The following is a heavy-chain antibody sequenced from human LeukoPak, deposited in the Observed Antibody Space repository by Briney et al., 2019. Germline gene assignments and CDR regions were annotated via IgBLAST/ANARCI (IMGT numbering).Heavy chain of an antibody. CDR1: GFTFSSYA. CDR3: ARDRRSFSSGWLEADAFDI. Sequence: PGGSLRLSCAASGFTFSSYAMHWVRQAPGKGLEYVSAISSNGGSTYYANSVKGRFTISRDNSKNTLYLQMNSLRAEDTAVYYCARDRRSFSSGWLEADAFDIWGQGTMVTVSS. V-gene: IGHV3-64*01. D-gene: IGHD6-19*01. CDR2: ISSNGGST. J-gene: IGHJ3*02.